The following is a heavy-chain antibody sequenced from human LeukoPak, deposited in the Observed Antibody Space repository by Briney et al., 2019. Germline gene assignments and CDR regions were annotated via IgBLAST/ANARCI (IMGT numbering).Heavy chain of an antibody. D-gene: IGHD2-15*01. V-gene: IGHV1-18*01. CDR2: ISAYNGNT. J-gene: IGHJ4*02. CDR3: ARVGDPVIGYCSGGSCYNDDY. CDR1: GYTFTSYG. Sequence: ASVKVSCKASGYTFTSYGISWVRQAPGQGLEWMGWISAYNGNTNYAQKLQGGVTMTTDTSTSTAYMELRSLRSDDTAVYYCARVGDPVIGYCSGGSCYNDDYWGQGTLVTVSS.